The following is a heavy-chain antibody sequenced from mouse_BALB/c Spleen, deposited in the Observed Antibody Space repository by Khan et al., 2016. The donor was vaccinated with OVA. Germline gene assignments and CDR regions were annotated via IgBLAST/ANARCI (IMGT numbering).Heavy chain of an antibody. CDR1: GYTFTSYW. Sequence: DLVKPGASVKLSCKASGYTFTSYWINWIKQRPGQGLEWIGHISPGSGSPYYNKMFTVKSTLPVDTSSTTAYIPLSSLSSEDSAVCFCARSNYYGSGLYAMDYWGQGTSVTVSS. CDR3: ARSNYYGSGLYAMDY. D-gene: IGHD1-1*01. CDR2: ISPGSGSP. J-gene: IGHJ4*01. V-gene: IGHV1S41*01.